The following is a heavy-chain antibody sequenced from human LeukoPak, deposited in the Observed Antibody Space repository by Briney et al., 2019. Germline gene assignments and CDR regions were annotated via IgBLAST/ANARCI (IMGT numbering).Heavy chain of an antibody. CDR1: GFSFSSYS. Sequence: PGGSLRLSCAASGFSFSSYSMKWVRQAPGKGLEWVSSISSSSNYIYYADSVKGRFTISRDNAKNSLYLQMNSLRAEDTAVYYCARDVRAVAGLLDYWGQGTLVTVSS. CDR2: ISSSSNYI. D-gene: IGHD6-19*01. J-gene: IGHJ4*02. CDR3: ARDVRAVAGLLDY. V-gene: IGHV3-21*01.